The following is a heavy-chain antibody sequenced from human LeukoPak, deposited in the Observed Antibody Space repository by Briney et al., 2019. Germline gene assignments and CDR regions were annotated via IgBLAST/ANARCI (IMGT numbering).Heavy chain of an antibody. D-gene: IGHD3-10*02. Sequence: ASVKVSCKASGYTFTGYYMHWVRQAPGQGLEWMGRINPNSGGTNYAQKFQGRVTMTRDTSISTAYMELSRLRSDDTAVYYCASPSLFRETQNWSAPWGKEPWSPSPQ. J-gene: IGHJ5*01. V-gene: IGHV1-2*06. CDR3: ASPSLFRETQNWSAP. CDR1: GYTFTGYY. CDR2: INPNSGGT.